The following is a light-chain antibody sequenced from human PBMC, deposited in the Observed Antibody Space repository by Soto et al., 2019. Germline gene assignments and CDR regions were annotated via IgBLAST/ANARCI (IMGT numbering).Light chain of an antibody. CDR2: KAS. Sequence: SACVENGDTTTCRASQSINTWLAWYQQRPGAAPKLLIYKASSLESGVPSRFSGSGSGTEFTLAVSSLQPDGSATYCGQPYFRYGTFGQGTKVDIK. CDR3: QPYFRYGT. J-gene: IGKJ1*01. V-gene: IGKV1-5*03. CDR1: QSINTW.